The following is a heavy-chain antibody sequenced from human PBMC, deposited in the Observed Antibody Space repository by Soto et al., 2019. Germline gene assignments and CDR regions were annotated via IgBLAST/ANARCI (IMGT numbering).Heavy chain of an antibody. D-gene: IGHD2-15*01. CDR1: GGSFSGYY. V-gene: IGHV4-34*01. J-gene: IGHJ6*03. CDR3: VFFAANANYYNYMPF. Sequence: PSETLSLTCAVYGGSFSGYYWSWIRQPPGKGLEWIGEINHSGSTNYNPSLKSRVTISVDTSKNQFSLKLSSVTAADTAVYYCVFFAANANYYNYMPFRSQGPTVPVS. CDR2: INHSGST.